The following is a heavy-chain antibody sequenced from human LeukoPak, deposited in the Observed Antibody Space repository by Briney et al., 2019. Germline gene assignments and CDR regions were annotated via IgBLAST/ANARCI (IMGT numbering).Heavy chain of an antibody. CDR1: GGSISSSSYY. CDR2: IYYSGST. Sequence: PSETLSLTCTVPGGSISSSSYYWGWIRQPPGKGLEWIGSIYYSGSTYYNPSLKSRVTVSVDTSKNQFSLKLSSVTAADTAVYYCARDLNRGYPHAFDIWGQGTMVTVSS. CDR3: ARDLNRGYPHAFDI. J-gene: IGHJ3*02. D-gene: IGHD3-16*02. V-gene: IGHV4-39*07.